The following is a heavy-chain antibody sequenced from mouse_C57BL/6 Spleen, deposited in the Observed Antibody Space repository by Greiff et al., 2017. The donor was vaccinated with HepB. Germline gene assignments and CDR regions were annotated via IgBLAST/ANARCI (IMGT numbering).Heavy chain of an antibody. CDR2: IYPGDGDT. D-gene: IGHD2-1*01. J-gene: IGHJ3*01. CDR3: AVNYVFAY. V-gene: IGHV1-82*01. Sequence: VQLQQSGPELVKPGASVKISCKASGYAFSSSWMNWVKQRPGKGLEWIGRIYPGDGDTNYNGKFKGKATLTADKSSSTAYMQLSSLTSADSAVYFCAVNYVFAYWGQGTLVTVSA. CDR1: GYAFSSSW.